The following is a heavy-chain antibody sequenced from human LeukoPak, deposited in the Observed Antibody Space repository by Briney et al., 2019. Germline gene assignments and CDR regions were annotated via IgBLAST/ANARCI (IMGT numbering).Heavy chain of an antibody. V-gene: IGHV3-49*03. D-gene: IGHD3-3*01. CDR1: GFTFGDYA. CDR3: TRFDFWSGHLFDY. Sequence: GGSLRLSCTASGFTFGDYAMSWFRQAPGKGLEWVGFIRSKAYGGTTEYAASVKGRFTISRDDSKSIAYLQMNSLKTEDTAVYYCTRFDFWSGHLFDYWGQGTLVTVSS. CDR2: IRSKAYGGTT. J-gene: IGHJ4*02.